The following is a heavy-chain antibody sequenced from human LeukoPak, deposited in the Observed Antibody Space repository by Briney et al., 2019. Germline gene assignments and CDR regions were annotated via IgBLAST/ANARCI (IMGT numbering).Heavy chain of an antibody. D-gene: IGHD6-13*01. V-gene: IGHV3-9*03. Sequence: GRSLRLSCAASGFTFDDYAMHWIRQAPGKGLEWVSGISWNSGSIGYADSVKGRFTISRDNAKNSLYLQMNSLRAEDMALYYCAKEGRGRAAAGSYYYMDVWGKGTTVTVSS. CDR3: AKEGRGRAAAGSYYYMDV. CDR2: ISWNSGSI. CDR1: GFTFDDYA. J-gene: IGHJ6*03.